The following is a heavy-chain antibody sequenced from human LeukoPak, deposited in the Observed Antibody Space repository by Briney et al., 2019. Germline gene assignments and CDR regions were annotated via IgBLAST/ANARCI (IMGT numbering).Heavy chain of an antibody. CDR3: AKDRLPVGVLFDF. CDR1: GLIFDDYA. Sequence: PGRSLRLSCAASGLIFDDYAMHWVRQAPGKGLEWVSRISLNSGSIGYADSVMGRFTISRDNAKNSLYLQMNSLRGEDTALYYCAKDRLPVGVLFDFWGQGTLVTVSS. J-gene: IGHJ4*02. D-gene: IGHD1-26*01. CDR2: ISLNSGSI. V-gene: IGHV3-9*01.